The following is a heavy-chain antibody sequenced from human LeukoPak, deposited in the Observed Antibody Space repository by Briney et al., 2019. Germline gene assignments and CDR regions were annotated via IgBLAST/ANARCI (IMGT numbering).Heavy chain of an antibody. CDR3: ARAQGTVAIDY. J-gene: IGHJ4*02. CDR1: GGSISSDY. CDR2: INDSGDT. D-gene: IGHD5-12*01. Sequence: SETLSLTCTVSGGSISSDYWSWIRQPPGKGLEWIGDINDSGDTNYNPSLKSRVTLTTDTSKNQFSLRLNSVTAADTAMYYCARAQGTVAIDYWGQGTLVTVSS. V-gene: IGHV4-59*12.